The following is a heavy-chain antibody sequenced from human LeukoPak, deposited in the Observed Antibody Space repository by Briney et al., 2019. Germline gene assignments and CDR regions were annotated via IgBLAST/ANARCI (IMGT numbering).Heavy chain of an antibody. J-gene: IGHJ4*02. V-gene: IGHV1-69*05. CDR3: ARDQGYCSSTSCPGE. Sequence: GASVKVSCKASGGTFSSYAISWVRQAPGQGLEWMGRIIPIFGTANYAQKFQGRVTITTDESTSTAYMKLSSLRSEDTAVYYCARDQGYCSSTSCPGEWGQGTLVTVSS. CDR2: IIPIFGTA. CDR1: GGTFSSYA. D-gene: IGHD2-2*01.